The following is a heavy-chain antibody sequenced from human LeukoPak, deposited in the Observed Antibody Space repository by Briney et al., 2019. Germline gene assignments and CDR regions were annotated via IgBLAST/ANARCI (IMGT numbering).Heavy chain of an antibody. CDR3: ARGGASNPFDY. J-gene: IGHJ4*02. D-gene: IGHD1-26*01. CDR2: IYSGGST. CDR1: GLTVSSNY. V-gene: IGHV3-66*01. Sequence: PGGSLRLSCAASGLTVSSNYMSWVRQAPAKGLEWVSVIYSGGSTYYADSVKGRSTISRDNSKNTLYLQMNSLRAEDTAVYYCARGGASNPFDYWGQGTLVTVSS.